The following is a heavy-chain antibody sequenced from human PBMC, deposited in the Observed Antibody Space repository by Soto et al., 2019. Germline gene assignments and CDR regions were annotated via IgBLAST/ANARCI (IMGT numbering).Heavy chain of an antibody. CDR2: ISGSGGST. Sequence: LRLSCAASGFTFSSYAMSWVRQAPGKGLEWVSAISGSGGSTYYADSVKGRFTISRDNSKNTLYLQMNSLRAEDTAVYYRAKDPYFGSGSYFDYWGQGTLVTVSS. CDR1: GFTFSSYA. CDR3: AKDPYFGSGSYFDY. V-gene: IGHV3-23*01. J-gene: IGHJ4*02. D-gene: IGHD1-26*01.